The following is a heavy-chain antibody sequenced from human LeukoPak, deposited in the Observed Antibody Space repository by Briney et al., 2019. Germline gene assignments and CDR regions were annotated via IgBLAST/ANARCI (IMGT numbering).Heavy chain of an antibody. Sequence: GGSLRLSCAASGFTFSNYDMSWVRQAPGKGLEWVSIISGSGGSTYVADSVKGRFTFSRDNSKNTLYLQMDSLRAEDTAVYYCAKGSKEVLFTRDHHMDVWGKGTTVTMSS. V-gene: IGHV3-23*01. CDR2: ISGSGGST. D-gene: IGHD3-3*01. CDR1: GFTFSNYD. J-gene: IGHJ6*03. CDR3: AKGSKEVLFTRDHHMDV.